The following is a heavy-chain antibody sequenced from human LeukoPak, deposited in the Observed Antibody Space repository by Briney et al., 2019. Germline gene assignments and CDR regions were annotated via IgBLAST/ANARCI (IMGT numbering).Heavy chain of an antibody. Sequence: ASVKVSCKASGFTFTSSAMQWVRQARGQRLEWIGWIVVGSGNTNYAQKFQERVTITRDMSTSTAYMELSSLRSEDTAVYYCATNIYYYGSGSYLYYWGQGTLVTVSS. CDR1: GFTFTSSA. D-gene: IGHD3-10*01. J-gene: IGHJ4*02. CDR2: IVVGSGNT. CDR3: ATNIYYYGSGSYLYY. V-gene: IGHV1-58*02.